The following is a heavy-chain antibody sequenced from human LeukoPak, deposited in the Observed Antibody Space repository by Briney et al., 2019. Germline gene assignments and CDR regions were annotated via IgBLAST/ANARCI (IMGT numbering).Heavy chain of an antibody. D-gene: IGHD3-22*01. CDR3: ARPYYDSSGFAPEPYYFDY. J-gene: IGHJ4*02. Sequence: SETLSLTCAVYGGSFSGYYWSWLRQPPGKGLEWIGEINHSGSTNYNPSLKSRVTISVDTSKNQFSLKLSSVTAADTAVYYCARPYYDSSGFAPEPYYFDYWGQGTLVTVSS. CDR1: GGSFSGYY. CDR2: INHSGST. V-gene: IGHV4-34*01.